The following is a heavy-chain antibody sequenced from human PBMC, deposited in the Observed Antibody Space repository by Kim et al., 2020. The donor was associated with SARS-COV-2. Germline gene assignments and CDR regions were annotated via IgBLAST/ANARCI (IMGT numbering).Heavy chain of an antibody. CDR2: IFESGTT. V-gene: IGHV4-4*02. J-gene: IGHJ5*01. CDR1: GVSVSSANW. CDR3: ARVLRGCSASSCYLLS. Sequence: SETLSLTCTVSGVSVSSANWWTWVRQPPGQGLEWIGEIFESGTTYYKPSLKSRATISLDKSKNQFSLKLTSVTAADTALYYCARVLRGCSASSCYLLSWG. D-gene: IGHD3-22*01.